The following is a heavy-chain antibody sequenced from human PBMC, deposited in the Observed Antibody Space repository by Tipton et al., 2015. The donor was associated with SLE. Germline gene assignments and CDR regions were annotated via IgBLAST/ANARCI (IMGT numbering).Heavy chain of an antibody. CDR3: ARQKGQLVLDYFDY. D-gene: IGHD6-13*01. J-gene: IGHJ4*02. Sequence: TLSLTCTVSGGSISSYCWSWIRQPPGKGLEWIGYIYYSGSTNYNPSPKSRVTISVETSKNQFSLKLSSVTAADTAVYYCARQKGQLVLDYFDYWGQGTLVTVSS. CDR1: GGSISSYC. V-gene: IGHV4-59*01. CDR2: IYYSGST.